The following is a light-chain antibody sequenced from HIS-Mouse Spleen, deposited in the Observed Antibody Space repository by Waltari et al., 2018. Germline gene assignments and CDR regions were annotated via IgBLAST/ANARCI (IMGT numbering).Light chain of an antibody. CDR2: GAS. CDR1: QSVSSN. V-gene: IGKV3-15*01. Sequence: EIVMTQSPATLSVSPGERATLSCRASQSVSSNLAWYQQKPGQAPRLLIYGASTRATGIPARFRSSGSGTEFTLTISSMQSEDFAVYYCQQYNNWPWTFGQGTKVEIK. J-gene: IGKJ1*01. CDR3: QQYNNWPWT.